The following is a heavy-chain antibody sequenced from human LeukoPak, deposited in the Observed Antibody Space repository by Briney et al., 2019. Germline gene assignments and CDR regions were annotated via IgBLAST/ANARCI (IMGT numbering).Heavy chain of an antibody. V-gene: IGHV3-13*01. Sequence: GGSLRLSCAASGFTFSSYDMHWVRQATGKGLEWVSAIGTAGDTYYPGSVKGRFTISRENAKNSLYLQMNSLRAGDTAVYYGAAYGIAAAGTTWGQGTLVTVSS. CDR3: AAYGIAAAGTT. J-gene: IGHJ4*02. CDR2: IGTAGDT. CDR1: GFTFSSYD. D-gene: IGHD6-13*01.